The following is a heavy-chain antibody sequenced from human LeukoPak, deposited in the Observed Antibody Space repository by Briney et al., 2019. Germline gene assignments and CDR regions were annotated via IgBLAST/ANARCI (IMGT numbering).Heavy chain of an antibody. D-gene: IGHD5-12*01. CDR1: GFIFSSHW. Sequence: GGSLRLSCAASGFIFSSHWMSWVRQAPGKGLEWVANIKQDGSEKYYVDSVKGRFTISRDNAKNSLYLQMNSLRVEDTVVYYCARDSGYDYDYWGQGTLVTVSS. CDR3: ARDSGYDYDY. CDR2: IKQDGSEK. J-gene: IGHJ4*02. V-gene: IGHV3-7*04.